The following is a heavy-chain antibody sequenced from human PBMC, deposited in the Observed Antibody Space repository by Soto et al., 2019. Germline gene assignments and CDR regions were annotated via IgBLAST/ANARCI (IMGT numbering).Heavy chain of an antibody. CDR3: TRDWSAVIGTGFDL. CDR2: SSYDGDTK. Sequence: QLQLVESGAGVVQPEKSLRLSCETSGFTFSAFDMHWVRQSPGKGLEWVATSSYDGDTKYYANSVKGRFTISRHNSRNTLELHMNALRVGDVAMYYCTRDWSAVIGTGFDLRGQGTMVVVSS. J-gene: IGHJ3*01. CDR1: GFTFSAFD. V-gene: IGHV3-30-3*01. D-gene: IGHD6-19*01.